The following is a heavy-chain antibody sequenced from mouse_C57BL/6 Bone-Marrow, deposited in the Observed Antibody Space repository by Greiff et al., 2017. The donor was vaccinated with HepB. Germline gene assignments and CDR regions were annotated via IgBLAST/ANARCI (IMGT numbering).Heavy chain of an antibody. CDR1: GYTFTSYT. V-gene: IGHV1S26*01. CDR2: INPSSGYT. J-gene: IGHJ2*01. D-gene: IGHD2-1*01. Sequence: QVQLQQPGTELVKPGASVKLSCKASGYTFTSYTMHWVKQRPGQGLEWIGYINPSSGYTKYNQKFKDKATLTADKSSSTAYMQLSSLTSEDSAVYYCARSDGNYVFFDYWGQGTTLTVSS. CDR3: ARSDGNYVFFDY.